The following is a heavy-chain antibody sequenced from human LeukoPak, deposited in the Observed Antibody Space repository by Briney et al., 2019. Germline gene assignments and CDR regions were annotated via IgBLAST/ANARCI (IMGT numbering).Heavy chain of an antibody. CDR1: GFTFRDYA. V-gene: IGHV3-23*01. Sequence: GGSLRLSCAASGFTFRDYAMTWVRQAPGKGPEWVSTFTAGGNSTYYADSVKGRFTISRDNSKNTLYLQMNSLRAEDTAVYYCARTVQFDYWGQGTLVTVSS. CDR2: FTAGGNST. J-gene: IGHJ4*02. D-gene: IGHD4-4*01. CDR3: ARTVQFDY.